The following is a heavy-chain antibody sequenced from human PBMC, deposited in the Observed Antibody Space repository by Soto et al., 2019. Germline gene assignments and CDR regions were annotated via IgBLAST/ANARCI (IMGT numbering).Heavy chain of an antibody. V-gene: IGHV1-18*04. J-gene: IGHJ4*02. Sequence: QVQVMQSGAEVKKPGDSVKVSCKTSGYIFSDYGINWVRQAPGHGLEWMGWISGYSGNANLAQKLQGRVTMTTDKYRRTGYMKLRRLRSDDTAVYYCAKRTSGTQGGESDYWGKGTLVTVSS. D-gene: IGHD3-16*01. CDR2: ISGYSGNA. CDR1: GYIFSDYG. CDR3: AKRTSGTQGGESDY.